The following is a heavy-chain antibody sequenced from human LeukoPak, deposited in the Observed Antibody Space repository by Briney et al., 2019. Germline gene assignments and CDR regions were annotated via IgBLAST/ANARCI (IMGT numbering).Heavy chain of an antibody. D-gene: IGHD1-7*01. CDR3: ARDKGNYDYFDY. CDR1: GGSISNGSYY. CDR2: IYTSGST. Sequence: SQTLSLTCTVSGGSISNGSYYWSWIRQPAGKGLEWIGRIYTSGSTNYNPSLKSRVTISVDTSKNQFSLKLSSVTAADTAVYYCARDKGNYDYFDYWGQGTLVTVSS. J-gene: IGHJ4*02. V-gene: IGHV4-61*02.